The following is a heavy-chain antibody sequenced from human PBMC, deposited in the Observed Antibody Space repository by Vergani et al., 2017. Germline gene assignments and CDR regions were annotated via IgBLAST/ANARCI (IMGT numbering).Heavy chain of an antibody. CDR2: IIPNFGIA. CDR1: GGTFSSYA. D-gene: IGHD3-22*01. CDR3: ATAEKSYYYDSSGPNDSFDF. J-gene: IGHJ3*01. Sequence: QVQLVQSGAEVKKPGSSVKVSCKASGGTFSSYAISWVRKAPGQGLEWMGGIIPNFGIANYAQKFQGRVTNTADKSTSTAYMELSSLRSEETALYYCATAEKSYYYDSSGPNDSFDFWGQGTLVTVSS. V-gene: IGHV1-69*17.